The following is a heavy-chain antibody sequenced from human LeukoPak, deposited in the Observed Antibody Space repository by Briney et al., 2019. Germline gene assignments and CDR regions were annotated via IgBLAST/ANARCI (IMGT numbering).Heavy chain of an antibody. Sequence: GGSLRLSCAASGFTFNTYTMNWVRQAPGKGLEWVSSISSSSGYIYYADSVKGRFTIPRDNAKNSLYLQMNSLRAEDTAVYYCASIAVAGLYFDYWGQGTLVTASS. CDR3: ASIAVAGLYFDY. J-gene: IGHJ4*02. V-gene: IGHV3-21*01. CDR2: ISSSSGYI. D-gene: IGHD6-19*01. CDR1: GFTFNTYT.